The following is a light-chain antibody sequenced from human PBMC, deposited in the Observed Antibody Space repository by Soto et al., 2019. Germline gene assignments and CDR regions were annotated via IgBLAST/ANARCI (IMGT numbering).Light chain of an antibody. CDR1: QSISSTY. CDR2: GAS. J-gene: IGKJ1*01. CDR3: QQYGTSPGT. V-gene: IGKV3-20*01. Sequence: EIVLTQSPGTQSLSPGERATLSCRASQSISSTYLAWYQHKPGQAPRLLIYGASSRATGIPERFSGSGSGTDLTLTISRLEPADFAVYYCQQYGTSPGTFGQVTKVEI.